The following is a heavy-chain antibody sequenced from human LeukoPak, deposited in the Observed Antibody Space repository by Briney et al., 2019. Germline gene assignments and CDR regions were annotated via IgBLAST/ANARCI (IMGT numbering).Heavy chain of an antibody. J-gene: IGHJ5*02. D-gene: IGHD3-10*01. CDR1: GGSISSSSYY. Sequence: SETLSLTCTVSGGSISSSSYYWGWIRQPPGKGLEWIGSIYYSGSTYYNPSLKSRVTISVDTSKNQFSLKLSSVTAADTAVYYCARHRANYCGSGSYLDPWGQGTLVTVSS. CDR3: ARHRANYCGSGSYLDP. CDR2: IYYSGST. V-gene: IGHV4-39*01.